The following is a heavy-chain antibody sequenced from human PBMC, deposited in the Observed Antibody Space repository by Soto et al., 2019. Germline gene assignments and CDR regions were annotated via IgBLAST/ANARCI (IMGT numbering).Heavy chain of an antibody. CDR2: IDPSDSYT. Sequence: GESLKISFKGSGYSFTSYLISWVRQMPGKGLEWMGRIDPSDSYTNYSPSFQGHVTISADKSISNAYLQWSSLKASDTAMYYCARLELRLGDTGGMDVWGQGITVTVSS. V-gene: IGHV5-10-1*01. CDR3: ARLELRLGDTGGMDV. D-gene: IGHD1-7*01. J-gene: IGHJ6*02. CDR1: GYSFTSYL.